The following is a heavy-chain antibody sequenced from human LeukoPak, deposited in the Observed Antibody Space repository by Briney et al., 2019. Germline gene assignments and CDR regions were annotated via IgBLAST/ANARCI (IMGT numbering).Heavy chain of an antibody. CDR2: IWYDGSNK. J-gene: IGHJ4*02. CDR3: ARAPTWVYPDF. Sequence: GGSLRLSCEASGFTFSSFGMHWVRQAPGKGLEWVGIIWYDGSNKYYADSVKGRFTISRDNSKNTVFLQMNSLRAEDTAVYYCARAPTWVYPDFWGQGTLVTVSS. D-gene: IGHD5/OR15-5a*01. V-gene: IGHV3-33*01. CDR1: GFTFSSFG.